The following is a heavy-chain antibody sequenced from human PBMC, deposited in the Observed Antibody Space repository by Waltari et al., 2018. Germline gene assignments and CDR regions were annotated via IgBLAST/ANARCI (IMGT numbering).Heavy chain of an antibody. CDR2: INAGNGNT. J-gene: IGHJ2*01. CDR1: GYTFTSYA. D-gene: IGHD7-27*01. Sequence: QVQLVQSGAEVKKPGASVKVSCKASGYTFTSYAMHWVRQAPGQRLEWMGWINAGNGNTKYSQKCQGRVTITRDTSASTAYMELSSLRSEDTAVYYCARGKTGTLIYWYFDLWGRGTLVTVSS. CDR3: ARGKTGTLIYWYFDL. V-gene: IGHV1-3*01.